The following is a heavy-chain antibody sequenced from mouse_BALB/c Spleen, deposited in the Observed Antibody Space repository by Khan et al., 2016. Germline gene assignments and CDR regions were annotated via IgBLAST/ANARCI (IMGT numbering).Heavy chain of an antibody. V-gene: IGHV5-6-3*01. CDR3: ARVRQAVDY. J-gene: IGHJ4*01. D-gene: IGHD2-14*01. Sequence: EVELVESGGGLVQPGGFLKLSCAASGFTFSTYAMSWVRQTPDKRLELVATINSNGGSTSYPDNVTCRFPICKDNAKNALYLQMSSLKSGDTAMSYCARVRQAVDYWGQGTSVTVSS. CDR1: GFTFSTYA. CDR2: INSNGGST.